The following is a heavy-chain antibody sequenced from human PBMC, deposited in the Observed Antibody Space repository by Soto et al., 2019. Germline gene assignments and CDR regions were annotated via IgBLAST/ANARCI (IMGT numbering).Heavy chain of an antibody. D-gene: IGHD4-17*01. Sequence: SETLSLPCTVSGGSISSYYWSWIRQPPGKGLEKIGYIYYSGSTNYNPSLKSRVTISVDTSKNQFSLKLSSVTAADTALYYCSRDMTTVTRRPTYYFDYWGQGTLVTVSS. J-gene: IGHJ4*02. V-gene: IGHV4-59*01. CDR3: SRDMTTVTRRPTYYFDY. CDR1: GGSISSYY. CDR2: IYYSGST.